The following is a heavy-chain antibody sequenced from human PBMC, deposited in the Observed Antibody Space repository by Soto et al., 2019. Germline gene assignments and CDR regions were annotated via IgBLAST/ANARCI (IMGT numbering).Heavy chain of an antibody. Sequence: QVQLVQSGAEVKKPGASVKVSCKASGYTFTSYAMHWVRQAPGQRLEWMGWINGDNGNTKYSQKFQGRVTISRDTSASTAYMELSSLRSEDTAVYSCARNGVGTYHFDYWGQGTLVTVSS. CDR3: ARNGVGTYHFDY. V-gene: IGHV1-3*01. D-gene: IGHD1-1*01. CDR1: GYTFTSYA. J-gene: IGHJ4*02. CDR2: INGDNGNT.